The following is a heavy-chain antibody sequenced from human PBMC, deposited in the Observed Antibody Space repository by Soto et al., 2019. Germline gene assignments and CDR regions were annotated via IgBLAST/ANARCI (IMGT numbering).Heavy chain of an antibody. D-gene: IGHD1-26*01. V-gene: IGHV4-31*03. J-gene: IGHJ4*02. CDR2: IHNSGNT. Sequence: SETLSLTCTVSGGSISNGAYYWSWIRQHPGKGLEWIGNIHNSGNTYNNPSLKSRVTISADTSKNQFSLELTSVTAADTAVYYCTRGLFSGSSYSGSWYYFDSWGQGTMVTVSS. CDR1: GGSISNGAYY. CDR3: TRGLFSGSSYSGSWYYFDS.